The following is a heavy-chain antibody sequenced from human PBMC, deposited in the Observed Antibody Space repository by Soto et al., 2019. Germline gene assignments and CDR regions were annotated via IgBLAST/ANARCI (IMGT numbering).Heavy chain of an antibody. J-gene: IGHJ4*02. CDR3: ATYSGDTGWQFDF. Sequence: TSETLSLTCTVSGGSFTGHFWSWVRQSPGKGLEWLGYVSSLGISYYNPSLKSRLNISGDTSKNQFFLKLTSVTAADTAVYYCATYSGDTGWQFDFWGQGTLVTVSS. V-gene: IGHV4-59*06. D-gene: IGHD2-21*02. CDR2: VSSLGIS. CDR1: GGSFTGHF.